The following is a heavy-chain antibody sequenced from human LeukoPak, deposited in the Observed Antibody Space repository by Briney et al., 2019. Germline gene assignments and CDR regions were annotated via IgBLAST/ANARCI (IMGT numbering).Heavy chain of an antibody. Sequence: GGSLRLSCAASGFTFTSYSMNRVRQAPGKGLEWVSYISSSGSTISYADSVKGRFTISRDNAKNSLYLQMNSLRAEDTAVYYCARDRPYYSYCFDIWGQGTMVTVSS. CDR1: GFTFTSYS. V-gene: IGHV3-48*01. CDR3: ARDRPYYSYCFDI. J-gene: IGHJ3*02. D-gene: IGHD2-21*01. CDR2: ISSSGSTI.